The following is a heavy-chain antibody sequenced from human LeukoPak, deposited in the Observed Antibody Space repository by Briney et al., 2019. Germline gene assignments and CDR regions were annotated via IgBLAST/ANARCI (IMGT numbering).Heavy chain of an antibody. CDR2: INHSGST. D-gene: IGHD4-17*01. CDR1: GGSFSGYY. J-gene: IGHJ4*02. CDR3: ARGTTVTTYGVDY. Sequence: PSETLSLTCAVYGGSFSGYYWSWIRQLPGKGLEWIGEINHSGSTNYNPSLKSRVTISVDTSKNQFSLKLSSVTAADTAVYYCARGTTVTTYGVDYWGQGTLVTVSS. V-gene: IGHV4-34*01.